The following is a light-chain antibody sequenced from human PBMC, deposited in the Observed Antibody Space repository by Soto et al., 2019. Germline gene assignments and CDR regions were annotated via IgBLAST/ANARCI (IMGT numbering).Light chain of an antibody. CDR2: AAS. CDR3: QQYNNWPPMYT. V-gene: IGKV3D-15*01. J-gene: IGKJ2*01. CDR1: QSVTSA. Sequence: EIVLTQSPDTLSLSPGERATLSCRASQSVTSALVWYQQKLGQAPRLLMYAASSRATGTPARFSGSGSGTDFTLTISSLQSEDFAVYYCQQYNNWPPMYTFGQGTKLEIK.